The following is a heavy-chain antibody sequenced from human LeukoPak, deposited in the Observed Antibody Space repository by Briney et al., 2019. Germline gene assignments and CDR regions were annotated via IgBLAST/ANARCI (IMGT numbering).Heavy chain of an antibody. D-gene: IGHD3-22*01. J-gene: IGHJ3*02. Sequence: SETLSLTCTVSGYSISSGYYWGWIRQPPGKGLEWIGYIYYSGSTNYNPSLKSRVTISVDTSKNQFSLKLSSVTAADTAVYYCARDPRGGYTAFDIWGQGTMVTVSS. CDR3: ARDPRGGYTAFDI. CDR2: IYYSGST. V-gene: IGHV4-38-2*02. CDR1: GYSISSGYY.